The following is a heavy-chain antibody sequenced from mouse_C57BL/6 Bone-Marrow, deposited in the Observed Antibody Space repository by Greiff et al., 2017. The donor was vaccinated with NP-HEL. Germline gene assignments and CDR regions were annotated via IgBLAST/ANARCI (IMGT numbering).Heavy chain of an antibody. D-gene: IGHD3-3*01. CDR1: GFTFSDYG. V-gene: IGHV5-15*01. J-gene: IGHJ4*01. CDR2: ISNLAYSI. Sequence: EVQGVESGGGLVQPGGSLKLSCAASGFTFSDYGMAWVRQAPRKGPEWVAFISNLAYSIYYADTVTGRFTISRENAKNTLYLEMSSLRSEDTAMYYCARKGTRGAMDYWGQGTSVTVSS. CDR3: ARKGTRGAMDY.